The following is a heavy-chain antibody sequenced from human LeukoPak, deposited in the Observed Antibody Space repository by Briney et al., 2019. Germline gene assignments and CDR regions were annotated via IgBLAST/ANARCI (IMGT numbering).Heavy chain of an antibody. CDR2: IYYSGST. CDR3: ARPYRGNRLYYFDY. V-gene: IGHV4-39*01. Sequence: SETLSLTCTVSGGSISSSSYYWGWIRQPPGKGLEWIGSIYYSGSTYYNPSLKSRVTISVDTSKNQFSLKLSSVTAADTAVYYCARPYRGNRLYYFDYWGQGTLVTVSS. D-gene: IGHD5-12*01. J-gene: IGHJ4*02. CDR1: GGSISSSSYY.